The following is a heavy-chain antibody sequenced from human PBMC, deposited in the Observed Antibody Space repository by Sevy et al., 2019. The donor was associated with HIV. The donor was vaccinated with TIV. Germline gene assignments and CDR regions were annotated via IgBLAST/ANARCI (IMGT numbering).Heavy chain of an antibody. CDR3: ARVVAYCSGGSCFPGYYYGMDV. CDR2: ISSSSNYI. CDR1: GFTFSSYN. Sequence: GGSLRLSCAASGFTFSSYNMNWVRQAPGKGLEWVSSISSSSNYIYYADSMKGRCTISRDNAKNSLYLQRNSLRAEDTAVYYCARVVAYCSGGSCFPGYYYGMDVWGQGTTVTVSS. J-gene: IGHJ6*02. D-gene: IGHD2-15*01. V-gene: IGHV3-21*01.